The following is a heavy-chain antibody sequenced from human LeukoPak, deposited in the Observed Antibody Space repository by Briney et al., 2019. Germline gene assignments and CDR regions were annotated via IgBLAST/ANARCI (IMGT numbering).Heavy chain of an antibody. D-gene: IGHD5-18*01. CDR2: IYHSGST. Sequence: PSETLSLTCTVSGYSISSGYYWGCIRQPPGKGLEWIGSIYHSGSTYYNPSLKSRVTISVDTSKNQFSLKLRFVNAADTAVYYCAKKTFTAKVFDYWGQGTLVTGSS. CDR3: AKKTFTAKVFDY. J-gene: IGHJ4*02. CDR1: GYSISSGYY. V-gene: IGHV4-38-2*02.